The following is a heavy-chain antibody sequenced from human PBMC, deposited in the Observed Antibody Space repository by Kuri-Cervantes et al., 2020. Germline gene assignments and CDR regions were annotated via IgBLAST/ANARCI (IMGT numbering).Heavy chain of an antibody. Sequence: SETLSLTCTVSGGSISSSSYYWGWIRQPPGKGLEWIGSIYYSGSTYYNPSLKSRVTISVDTSKNQFSLKLSSVTAADTAVYYCARGSRDPYSGSYWMNDYYYYYGMDVWGQGTTVTVSS. V-gene: IGHV4-39*01. CDR1: GGSISSSSYY. CDR2: IYYSGST. D-gene: IGHD1-26*01. CDR3: ARGSRDPYSGSYWMNDYYYYYGMDV. J-gene: IGHJ6*02.